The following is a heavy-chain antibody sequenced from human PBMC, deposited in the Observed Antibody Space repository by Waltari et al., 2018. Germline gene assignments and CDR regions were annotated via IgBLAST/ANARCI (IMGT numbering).Heavy chain of an antibody. CDR3: ARVNDYYDPNGAFFDL. Sequence: QVQLQQWGAGLLKPSETLSLTCAVYGGSFRDYYWSWIRQPPGKGLEWVGQSNHRGNTNDTPSLKTRVTISVDKSKNQFSLRRSSVTAADTAVYYCARVNDYYDPNGAFFDLWGQGTMVTVSS. V-gene: IGHV4-34*02. CDR2: SNHRGNT. J-gene: IGHJ3*01. D-gene: IGHD3-22*01. CDR1: GGSFRDYY.